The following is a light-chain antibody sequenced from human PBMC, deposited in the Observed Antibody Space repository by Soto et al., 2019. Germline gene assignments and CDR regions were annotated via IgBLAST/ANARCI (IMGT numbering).Light chain of an antibody. CDR2: DAS. J-gene: IGKJ4*01. V-gene: IGKV3-11*01. CDR1: QSVSRTY. Sequence: EIVLTQSPGTLSLSPGERATLSCRAVQSVSRTYLAWYQQKPGQAPRLLIYDASIRATGIPARFSGSGSGTDFTLTISSLEPEDFAIYYCQQRSNWPPLTFGGGTKVDIK. CDR3: QQRSNWPPLT.